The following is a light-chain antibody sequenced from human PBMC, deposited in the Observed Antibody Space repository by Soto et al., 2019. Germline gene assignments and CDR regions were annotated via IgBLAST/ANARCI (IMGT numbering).Light chain of an antibody. CDR1: QIISTY. CDR2: AAS. Sequence: DIQMTQSPSSLSASVGDRVTITCRASQIISTYLNWYQQRAGLAPRLLIYAASSLQSGVPPRFSGSGSGTDFTLTISSLQAEDFATYYCQQTRSYPSTFGGGTKVDIK. CDR3: QQTRSYPST. J-gene: IGKJ4*01. V-gene: IGKV1-39*01.